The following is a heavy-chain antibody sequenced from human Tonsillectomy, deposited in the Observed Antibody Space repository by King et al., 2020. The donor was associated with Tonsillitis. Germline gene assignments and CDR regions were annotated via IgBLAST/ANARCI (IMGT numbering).Heavy chain of an antibody. CDR2: MSSSSTYI. CDR1: GFTFSSYS. Sequence: VQLVESGGGLVKPGGSLRLSCAASGFTFSSYSMNWVRQAPGKGLEWVSSMSSSSTYIYYADSVKGRFTISRDNAKNSLYLQMNSLRAEDTAVYYCARVQNHWGADAFDIWRQGTMVTVSS. CDR3: ARVQNHWGADAFDI. V-gene: IGHV3-21*01. J-gene: IGHJ3*02. D-gene: IGHD7-27*01.